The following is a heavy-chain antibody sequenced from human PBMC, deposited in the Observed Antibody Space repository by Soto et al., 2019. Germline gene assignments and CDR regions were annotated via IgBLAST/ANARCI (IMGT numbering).Heavy chain of an antibody. D-gene: IGHD3-10*01. J-gene: IGHJ6*02. CDR1: GFTFSSYG. Sequence: GGSLRLSCAASGFTFSSYGMHWVRQAPGKGLEWVAVIWYDGSNKYYADSVKGRFTISRDNSKNTLYLQMNSLRAEDTAVYYCARDRREGGKRITMVRGVNPRYYYYYGMDVWGQGTTVTVSS. CDR3: ARDRREGGKRITMVRGVNPRYYYYYGMDV. CDR2: IWYDGSNK. V-gene: IGHV3-33*01.